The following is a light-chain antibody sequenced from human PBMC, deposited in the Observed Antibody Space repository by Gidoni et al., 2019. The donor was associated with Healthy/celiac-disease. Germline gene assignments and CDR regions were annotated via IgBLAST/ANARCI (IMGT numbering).Light chain of an antibody. CDR2: LGS. CDR3: MQARQTPPT. V-gene: IGKV2-28*01. Sequence: DIVMTQSSLSLPVTPGEPASISCRSSQSLLHSNGYNYLDWYLQKPGQSPQLLIYLGSNRASGVPDRFSGSGSGTDFTLKSSRVEAEDVGVYYCMQARQTPPTFGQGTKVEIK. J-gene: IGKJ1*01. CDR1: QSLLHSNGYNY.